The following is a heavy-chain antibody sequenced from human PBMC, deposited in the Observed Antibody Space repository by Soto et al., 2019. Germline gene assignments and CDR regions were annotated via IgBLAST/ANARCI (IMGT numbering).Heavy chain of an antibody. V-gene: IGHV1-18*01. J-gene: IGHJ6*02. Sequence: QGQLVQCGGEVKKPGASVKVSCKASGYTFTRYGINWVRQAHGQGLEWMGWISGYNGDTKYAQKFQGRVTMTVDTSTTTAYMELRSLTSDARAVYYCAKNGQPPYYYYGMDVWGQGTTVTVSS. CDR2: ISGYNGDT. CDR1: GYTFTRYG. CDR3: AKNGQPPYYYYGMDV. D-gene: IGHD2-8*01.